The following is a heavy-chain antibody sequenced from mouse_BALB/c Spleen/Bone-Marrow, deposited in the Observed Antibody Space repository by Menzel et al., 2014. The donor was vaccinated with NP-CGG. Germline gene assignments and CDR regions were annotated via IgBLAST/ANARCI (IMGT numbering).Heavy chain of an antibody. J-gene: IGHJ4*01. Sequence: EVQLQQSGGGLVKPGGSLKLSCAASGFTFSSYAMSWVRQSPEKRLEWVAEISSGGSYTYYPDTVTGRFTISRDNAKNTLYLEVSSLRSEDTAMYYCARDHYGYYTMDYWGQGTSVTVSS. CDR1: GFTFSSYA. CDR3: ARDHYGYYTMDY. D-gene: IGHD1-2*01. V-gene: IGHV5-9-4*01. CDR2: ISSGGSYT.